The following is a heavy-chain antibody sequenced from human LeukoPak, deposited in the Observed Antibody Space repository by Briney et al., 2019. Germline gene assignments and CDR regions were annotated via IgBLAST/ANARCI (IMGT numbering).Heavy chain of an antibody. CDR3: ASSVVGATTSDY. V-gene: IGHV4-38-2*02. J-gene: IGHJ4*02. Sequence: SETLSLTCTVSGYSISSGYYWGWIRQPPGKGLEWIGSIYHSGRTFYNPSLKSRVTISVDTSKNQFSLKLSSVTAADTAVYHCASSVVGATTSDYWGQGTLVTVSS. D-gene: IGHD1-26*01. CDR1: GYSISSGYY. CDR2: IYHSGRT.